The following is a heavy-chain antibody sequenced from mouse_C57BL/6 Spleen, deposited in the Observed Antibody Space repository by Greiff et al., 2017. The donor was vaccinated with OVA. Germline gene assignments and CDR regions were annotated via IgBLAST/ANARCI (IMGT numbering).Heavy chain of an antibody. J-gene: IGHJ3*01. CDR1: GYTFTSYW. V-gene: IGHV1-64*01. Sequence: QVQLQQPGAELVKPGASVKLSCKASGYTFTSYWMHWVKQRPGQGLEWIGMINPNSGSTNYNEKFKSNATLTVDKSSSTAYMQLSSLTSEDSAVYYCVGSSSWFAYWGQGTLVTVSA. CDR3: VGSSSWFAY. D-gene: IGHD1-1*01. CDR2: INPNSGST.